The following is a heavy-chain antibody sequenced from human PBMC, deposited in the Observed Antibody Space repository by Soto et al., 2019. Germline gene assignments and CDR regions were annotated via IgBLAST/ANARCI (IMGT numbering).Heavy chain of an antibody. CDR3: ARDEPFSGSYCFDY. V-gene: IGHV1-3*01. Sequence: ASVKVSCKASGSTFTSYAMHWVRQAPGQRLEWMGWINAGNGNTKYSQKFQGRVTITRDTSASTAYMEQSSLRSEDTAVYYCARDEPFSGSYCFDYWGQGTLVTVSS. D-gene: IGHD1-26*01. CDR2: INAGNGNT. J-gene: IGHJ4*02. CDR1: GSTFTSYA.